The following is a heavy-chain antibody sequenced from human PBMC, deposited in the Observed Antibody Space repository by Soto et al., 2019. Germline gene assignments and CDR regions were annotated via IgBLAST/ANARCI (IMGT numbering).Heavy chain of an antibody. V-gene: IGHV1-45*02. CDR2: ITPFSGDV. Sequence: QMQLVQSGAEVKKTGSSVTVSCKALGNTFTYRYLHWVRQAPGQALEWMGWITPFSGDVHYAQKFQERVTITRDRSINTAYMQMSSLISEDTAMYFCAIGGAGSGPFTWELPDLWGQGTLVTVSS. D-gene: IGHD1-26*01. J-gene: IGHJ5*02. CDR3: AIGGAGSGPFTWELPDL. CDR1: GNTFTYRY.